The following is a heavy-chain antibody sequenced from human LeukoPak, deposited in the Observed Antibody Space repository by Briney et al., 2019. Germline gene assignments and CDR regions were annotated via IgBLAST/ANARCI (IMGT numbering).Heavy chain of an antibody. CDR1: GGSISSSSYY. D-gene: IGHD1-26*01. V-gene: IGHV4-39*07. Sequence: KPSETLSLTCTVSGGSISSSSYYWGWIRQPPGKGLEWIGSIYYSGSTYYNPSLKSRVTISVDTSKNQFSLKLSSVTAADTAVYYCARGLFGPQWELRVIDRGYIDYWGQGTLVTVSS. CDR3: ARGLFGPQWELRVIDRGYIDY. J-gene: IGHJ4*02. CDR2: IYYSGST.